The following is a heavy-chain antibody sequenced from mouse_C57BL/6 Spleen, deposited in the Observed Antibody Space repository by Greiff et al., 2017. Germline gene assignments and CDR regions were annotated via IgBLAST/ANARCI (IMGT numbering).Heavy chain of an antibody. CDR2: ISSGGSYT. CDR3: ARHDYDRSMAMDY. Sequence: EVQLVESGGDLVKPGGSLKLSCAASGFTFSSYGMSWVRQTPDKRLEWVATISSGGSYTYYPDSVKGRFTISRDNAKNTLYLQMSSLKSEDTAMYYCARHDYDRSMAMDYWGQGTSVTVSS. D-gene: IGHD2-4*01. J-gene: IGHJ4*01. V-gene: IGHV5-6*01. CDR1: GFTFSSYG.